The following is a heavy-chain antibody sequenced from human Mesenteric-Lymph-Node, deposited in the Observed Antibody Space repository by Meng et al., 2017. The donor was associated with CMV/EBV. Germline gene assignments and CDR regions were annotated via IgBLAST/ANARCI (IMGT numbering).Heavy chain of an antibody. CDR1: GYSCNSYW. Sequence: YGYSCNSYWIGWVRQMPGKGLEWMGIIYPGDSDTRYSPSFQGQVTISADKSISTAYLQWSSLKASDTAMYYCARRGSSGYAYWYFDLWGRGTLVTVSS. V-gene: IGHV5-51*01. CDR3: ARRGSSGYAYWYFDL. J-gene: IGHJ2*01. CDR2: IYPGDSDT. D-gene: IGHD5-12*01.